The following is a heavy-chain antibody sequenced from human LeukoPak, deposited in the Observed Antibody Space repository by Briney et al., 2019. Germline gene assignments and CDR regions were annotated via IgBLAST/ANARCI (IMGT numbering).Heavy chain of an antibody. V-gene: IGHV4-39*07. CDR1: GGSISSSSYY. CDR3: ASRSNCSGGSCYFPAFDY. J-gene: IGHJ4*02. CDR2: IYYSGST. D-gene: IGHD2-15*01. Sequence: PSETLSLTCTVSGGSISSSSYYWGWIRQPPGKGLEWIGSIYYSGSTYYNPSLKSRVTISVDTSKNQFSLKLSSVTAADTAVYYCASRSNCSGGSCYFPAFDYWGQGTLVTVSS.